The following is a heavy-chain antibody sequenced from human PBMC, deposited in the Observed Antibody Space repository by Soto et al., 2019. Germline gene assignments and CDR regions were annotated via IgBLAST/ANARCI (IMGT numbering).Heavy chain of an antibody. CDR1: GGSINNYY. CDR2: IYYSGTT. V-gene: IGHV4-59*01. Sequence: PSETLSLTCTVSGGSINNYYLSWIRQSPGKGLEWIGYIYYSGTTNYNPSLKSRVTMSIDRSENQLSLKVSSVTAADTAVYFCTRATYYRYYFDVWGHGTLVTVSS. D-gene: IGHD3-10*01. CDR3: TRATYYRYYFDV. J-gene: IGHJ4*01.